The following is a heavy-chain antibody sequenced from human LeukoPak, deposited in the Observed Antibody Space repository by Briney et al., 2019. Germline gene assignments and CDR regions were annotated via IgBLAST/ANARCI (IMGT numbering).Heavy chain of an antibody. CDR3: ARGRDGYNYFDY. Sequence: SVKVSCKASGGTFSSYAISWVRQAPGQGLEWMGGVIPIFGTANYAQKFQGRVTITTDESTSTAYMELSSLRSEDTAVYYCARGRDGYNYFDYWGQGTLVTVSS. J-gene: IGHJ4*02. D-gene: IGHD5-24*01. CDR2: VIPIFGTA. V-gene: IGHV1-69*05. CDR1: GGTFSSYA.